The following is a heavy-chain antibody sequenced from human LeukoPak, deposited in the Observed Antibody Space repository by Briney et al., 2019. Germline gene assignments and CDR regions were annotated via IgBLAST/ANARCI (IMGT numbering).Heavy chain of an antibody. D-gene: IGHD2-21*01. J-gene: IGHJ2*01. CDR3: AKDIGPQVGIDWYFDL. CDR2: INGNSAAI. Sequence: GGPLRLSCAASGFTFNAFVMHWVRQLPGKGLEWVSGINGNSAAIGYAASVKGRFTISRDDAKNSLYLQMNSLRPEDMGLYYCAKDIGPQVGIDWYFDLWGRGTLVTVSS. CDR1: GFTFNAFV. V-gene: IGHV3-9*03.